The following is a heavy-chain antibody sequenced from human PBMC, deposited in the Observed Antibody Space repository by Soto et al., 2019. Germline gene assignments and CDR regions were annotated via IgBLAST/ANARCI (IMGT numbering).Heavy chain of an antibody. CDR3: ARGRRFNYGSGKGTRYYFDY. Sequence: QVQLVQSGAEVKKPGSSVKVSCKASGGTFSSYAISWVRQAPGQGLEWMGGIIPIDGTANYAQKFQGRVTITADESTSTAYMELSSLRSEDTAVYYCARGRRFNYGSGKGTRYYFDYWGQGTLVTVSS. CDR1: GGTFSSYA. J-gene: IGHJ4*02. V-gene: IGHV1-69*01. CDR2: IIPIDGTA. D-gene: IGHD3-10*01.